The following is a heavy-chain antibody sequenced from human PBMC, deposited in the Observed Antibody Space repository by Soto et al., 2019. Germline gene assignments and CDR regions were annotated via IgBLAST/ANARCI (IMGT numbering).Heavy chain of an antibody. V-gene: IGHV3-15*01. Sequence: EVQLVESGGGLVKPGGSLRLSCAASGFTFSNAWMSWVRQAPGKGLEWVGRIKSKTDGGTTDYAAPVKGRFTISRDDAKHTLYLQMNSLKTEDTAVYYRTTDLAVPAAIYYYYYMDVWGKGTTVTVSS. CDR1: GFTFSNAW. CDR3: TTDLAVPAAIYYYYYMDV. D-gene: IGHD2-2*01. CDR2: IKSKTDGGTT. J-gene: IGHJ6*03.